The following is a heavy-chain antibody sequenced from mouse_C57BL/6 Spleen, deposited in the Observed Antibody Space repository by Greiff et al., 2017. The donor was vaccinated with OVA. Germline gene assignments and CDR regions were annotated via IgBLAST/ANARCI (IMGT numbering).Heavy chain of an antibody. V-gene: IGHV1-54*01. Sequence: QVQLQQSGAELVRPGTSVKVSCKASGYAFTNYLIEWVKQRPGQGLEWIGVINPGSGGTNYNEKFKGKATLTADKSSSTAYMQLSSLTSEDSAVYFCAWGLDYGDVDVWGTGTTVTVSS. D-gene: IGHD2-13*01. CDR3: AWGLDYGDVDV. J-gene: IGHJ1*03. CDR2: INPGSGGT. CDR1: GYAFTNYL.